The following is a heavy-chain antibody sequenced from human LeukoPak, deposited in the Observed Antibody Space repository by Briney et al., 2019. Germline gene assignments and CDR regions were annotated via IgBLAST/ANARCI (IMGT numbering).Heavy chain of an antibody. CDR1: GFTFSDYY. CDR3: ARDHSAMPSY. CDR2: ISYDGSYT. D-gene: IGHD2-2*01. V-gene: IGHV3-30*03. J-gene: IGHJ4*02. Sequence: PGGSLRLSYAASGFTFSDYYMSWLRQAPGKGLEWLTVISYDGSYTSYGASVKGRFTVSRDNSQNTLYLQMNGLRAEDTALYYCARDHSAMPSYWGQGTLVTVSS.